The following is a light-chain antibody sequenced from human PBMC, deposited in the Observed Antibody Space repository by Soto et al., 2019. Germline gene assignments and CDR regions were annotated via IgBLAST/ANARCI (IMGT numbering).Light chain of an antibody. CDR3: CSYAGSYTVV. CDR1: SSDVGGYNY. V-gene: IGLV2-11*01. J-gene: IGLJ2*01. Sequence: QSALTQPRSVSGSPGQSVTISCNGTSSDVGGYNYVSWYQQHPGKAPKLMIYDVSKRPSGVPDRFSGSKSGNTASLTISGLQAEDEADYHCCSYAGSYTVVFGGGTKLTVL. CDR2: DVS.